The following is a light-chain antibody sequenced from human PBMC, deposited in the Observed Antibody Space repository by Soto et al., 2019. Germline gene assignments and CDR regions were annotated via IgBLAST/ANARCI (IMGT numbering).Light chain of an antibody. CDR1: QSVSSY. CDR3: QQRSNWPLT. CDR2: DAS. Sequence: EIVLTQSPATRSSSLGERATLSCRASQSVSSYLAWYQQKPGQAPRLLIYDASNMATGIPARFSGSGSGTDFTLTISSLEPEDFAVYYCQQRSNWPLTFGGGTKVEIK. J-gene: IGKJ4*01. V-gene: IGKV3-11*01.